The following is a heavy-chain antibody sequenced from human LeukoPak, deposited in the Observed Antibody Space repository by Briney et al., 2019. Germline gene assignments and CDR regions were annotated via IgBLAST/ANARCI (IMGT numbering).Heavy chain of an antibody. CDR1: GGSISSSSYY. CDR2: IYYSGST. V-gene: IGHV4-39*07. D-gene: IGHD4-17*01. CDR3: ASLIYGDYGNSVDRWYFDL. Sequence: SETLSLTCTVSGGSISSSSYYWGWIRQPPGKGLEWIGSIYYSGSTYYNPSLKSRVTISVDTSKNQFSLKLSSVTAADTAVYYCASLIYGDYGNSVDRWYFDLWGRGTLVTVSS. J-gene: IGHJ2*01.